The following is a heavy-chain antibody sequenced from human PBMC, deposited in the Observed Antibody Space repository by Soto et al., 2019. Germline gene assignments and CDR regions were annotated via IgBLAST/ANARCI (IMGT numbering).Heavy chain of an antibody. D-gene: IGHD6-13*01. Sequence: GASVKVSCKASGYAFTSYDINWVRQATGQGLEWMGWMNPNSGNTGYAQKFQGRVTMTRNTSISTAYMELSSLRSEDTAVYYCARGGSSWSGLDWFDPWGQGTLVTVSS. V-gene: IGHV1-8*01. J-gene: IGHJ5*02. CDR2: MNPNSGNT. CDR1: GYAFTSYD. CDR3: ARGGSSWSGLDWFDP.